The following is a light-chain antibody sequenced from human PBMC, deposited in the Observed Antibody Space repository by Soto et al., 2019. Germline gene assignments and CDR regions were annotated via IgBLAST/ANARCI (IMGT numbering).Light chain of an antibody. V-gene: IGLV2-8*01. Sequence: ALTQPPSASGSPGQSVTLSCTGTSSDVGGYDYVSWYQQHPGKVPKLMIYEVNKRPSGVPDRFSGSKSGNTASLTVSGLQTEDEADYYCSSYAVSDSLVFGGGTQLTVL. CDR2: EVN. J-gene: IGLJ2*01. CDR1: SSDVGGYDY. CDR3: SSYAVSDSLV.